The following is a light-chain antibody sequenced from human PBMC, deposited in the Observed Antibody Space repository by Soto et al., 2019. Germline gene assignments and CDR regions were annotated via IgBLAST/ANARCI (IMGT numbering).Light chain of an antibody. J-gene: IGKJ3*01. CDR1: QSVSSY. Sequence: EIVLTQSPATLSLSPGERATLSCRASQSVSSYLAWYQQKPCQAPRLLIYDASNRATSIPARFSGSGSGTDFTLTISSLEPEDCEVYYCQQRSNWSTFGPGTKVDIK. CDR3: QQRSNWST. V-gene: IGKV3-11*01. CDR2: DAS.